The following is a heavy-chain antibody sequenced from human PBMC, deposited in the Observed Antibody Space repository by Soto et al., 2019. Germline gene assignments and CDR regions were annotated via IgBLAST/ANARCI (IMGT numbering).Heavy chain of an antibody. CDR2: IIPIFGTA. D-gene: IGHD3-10*01. CDR1: GGTLSNYA. CDR3: ARVGDLDGSLNGYWFDR. Sequence: VHLVQSGAEVKKPGSSVKVSCKASGGTLSNYAFSWVRQAPGQGPEWMGGIIPIFGTATYSQKFQGRVTITADESTSTSYMELNTLRSEDTAVYYCARVGDLDGSLNGYWFDRWGQGTLVTVSS. V-gene: IGHV1-69*12. J-gene: IGHJ5*02.